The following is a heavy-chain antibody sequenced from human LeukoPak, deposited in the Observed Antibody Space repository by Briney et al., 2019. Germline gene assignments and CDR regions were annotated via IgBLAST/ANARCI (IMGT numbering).Heavy chain of an antibody. CDR2: INHSGST. CDR3: ARGRYSYGLDY. Sequence: SETLSLTCAVYGGSFSGYYWSWIRQPPGKGLEWIGGINHSGSTNYNPSLKSRVTISVDTSKNQFSLKLSSVTAADTAVYYCARGRYSYGLDYWGQGTLVTVSS. D-gene: IGHD5-18*01. V-gene: IGHV4-34*01. CDR1: GGSFSGYY. J-gene: IGHJ4*02.